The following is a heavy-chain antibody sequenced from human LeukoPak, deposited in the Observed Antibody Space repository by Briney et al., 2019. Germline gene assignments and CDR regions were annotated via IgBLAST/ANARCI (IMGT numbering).Heavy chain of an antibody. Sequence: GASVKVSCKASGYTFTSYGISWVRQAPGQGLEWMGWISAYNGNTNYAQKLQGRVTMTTDTSTSTAYMELRSLRSDDTAVYYCARDDPLQVYCSGGSCNGNWFDPWGQGTLVTVSS. V-gene: IGHV1-18*01. CDR2: ISAYNGNT. D-gene: IGHD2-15*01. J-gene: IGHJ5*02. CDR1: GYTFTSYG. CDR3: ARDDPLQVYCSGGSCNGNWFDP.